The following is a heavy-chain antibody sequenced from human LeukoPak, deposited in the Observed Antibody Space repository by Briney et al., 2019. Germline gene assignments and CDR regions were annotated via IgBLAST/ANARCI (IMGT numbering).Heavy chain of an antibody. CDR3: ARDRRGLDFYDAFDI. CDR2: IYYSGST. J-gene: IGHJ3*02. D-gene: IGHD2/OR15-2a*01. CDR1: GGSISSRTYY. Sequence: AQTLLLTCTVSGGSISSRTYYWSWIRQHPGKGLEWIGYIYYSGSTYYNPSLKSRVSISVDTSKNHFSLKLSSVTAADTAVYFCARDRRGLDFYDAFDIWGQGTMVTVSS. V-gene: IGHV4-31*03.